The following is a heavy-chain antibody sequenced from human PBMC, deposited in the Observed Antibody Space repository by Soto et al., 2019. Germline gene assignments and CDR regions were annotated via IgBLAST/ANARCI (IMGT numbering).Heavy chain of an antibody. D-gene: IGHD2-2*01. Sequence: SVKVSCKASGGTFSSYAISWVRQAPGQGLEWMGGIIPIFGTANYAQKFQGRVTITADESTSTAYMELSSLRSEDTAVYYCALLWDQLPTNWFDPWGQGTLVTVSS. J-gene: IGHJ5*02. CDR1: GGTFSSYA. V-gene: IGHV1-69*13. CDR3: ALLWDQLPTNWFDP. CDR2: IIPIFGTA.